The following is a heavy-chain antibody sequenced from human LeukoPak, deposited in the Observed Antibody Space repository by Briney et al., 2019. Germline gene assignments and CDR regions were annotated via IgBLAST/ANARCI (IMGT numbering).Heavy chain of an antibody. CDR1: GFTFSSYS. CDR3: ARGDYYDTSGYYYSGITHDY. CDR2: ISSSSSTI. V-gene: IGHV3-48*04. D-gene: IGHD3-22*01. J-gene: IGHJ4*02. Sequence: GGSLRLSCAASGFTFSSYSMNWVRQAPGKGLEWVSYISSSSSTIYYADSVKGRFTISRDNSKNTLSLQMNSLRVDDTAVYYCARGDYYDTSGYYYSGITHDYWGQGTLVTVSS.